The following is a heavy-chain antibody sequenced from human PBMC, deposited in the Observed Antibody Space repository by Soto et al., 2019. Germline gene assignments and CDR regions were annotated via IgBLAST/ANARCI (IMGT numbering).Heavy chain of an antibody. Sequence: GGSLRLSCAASGFTFDDYAMHWVRQAPGKGLEWVSLISWDGGSTYYADSVKGRFTISRDNSKNSLYLQMNSLRAEDTALYYGAKQKRMVTADGDHYYDSSGYWPGGMDVWGQGTTVTVSS. CDR3: AKQKRMVTADGDHYYDSSGYWPGGMDV. V-gene: IGHV3-43D*03. CDR2: ISWDGGST. CDR1: GFTFDDYA. J-gene: IGHJ6*02. D-gene: IGHD3-22*01.